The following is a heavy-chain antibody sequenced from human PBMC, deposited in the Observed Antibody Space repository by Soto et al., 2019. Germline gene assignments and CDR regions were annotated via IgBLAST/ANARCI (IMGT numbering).Heavy chain of an antibody. Sequence: SVKVAGKACGGAFTSYATSWVRQAPGQGLEWMGRIIPILGIANYAQKFQGRVTITADKSTSTAYMELSSLRSEDTAVYYCARDDVDTAMVTVCWGQGTLVTV. D-gene: IGHD5-18*01. J-gene: IGHJ4*02. CDR1: GGAFTSYA. V-gene: IGHV1-69*04. CDR2: IIPILGIA. CDR3: ARDDVDTAMVTVC.